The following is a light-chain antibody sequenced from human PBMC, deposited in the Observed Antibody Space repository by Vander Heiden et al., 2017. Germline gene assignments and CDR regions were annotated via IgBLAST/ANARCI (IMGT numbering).Light chain of an antibody. Sequence: DIVMTQSPASLAVSLGERATLNCKSSQSVLYSSNNKNYLAWYQQKPGQPPKLLISWASIRESGVPDRFSGSGSGTDFTLTISSLQAEDVAFYYCQQYFTTSLYTFGQGTKLEI. CDR3: QQYFTTSLYT. CDR2: WAS. J-gene: IGKJ2*01. V-gene: IGKV4-1*01. CDR1: QSVLYSSNNKNY.